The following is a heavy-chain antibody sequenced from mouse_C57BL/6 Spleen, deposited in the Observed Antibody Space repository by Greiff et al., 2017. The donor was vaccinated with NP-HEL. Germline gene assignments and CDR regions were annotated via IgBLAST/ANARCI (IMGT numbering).Heavy chain of an antibody. Sequence: VQLQQPGAELVRPGTSVKLSCKASGYTFTSYWMHWVKQRPGQGLEWIGVIDPSDSYTNYNQKFKGKATLTVDTSSSTAYMQLSSLTSEDSAVYYCAREGSGSREFAYWGQGTLVTVSA. J-gene: IGHJ3*01. D-gene: IGHD1-1*01. CDR3: AREGSGSREFAY. V-gene: IGHV1-59*01. CDR1: GYTFTSYW. CDR2: IDPSDSYT.